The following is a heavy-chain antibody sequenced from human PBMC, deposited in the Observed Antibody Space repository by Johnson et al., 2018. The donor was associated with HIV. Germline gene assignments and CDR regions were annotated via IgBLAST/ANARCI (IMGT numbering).Heavy chain of an antibody. D-gene: IGHD1-26*01. CDR3: ARGPLVGATSFGYDFAFDI. V-gene: IGHV3-30*03. CDR2: ISFDGSKK. J-gene: IGHJ3*02. CDR1: GFTFDDYG. Sequence: QVQLVESGGGLVQPGRSLRLSCAGSGFTFDDYGMSWVRQAPGKGLEWVAVISFDGSKKYYGDSVKGRFTVSRDNSKSTLYLQMSSLRAEDTAIYYCARGPLVGATSFGYDFAFDIWGLGTMVTVSS.